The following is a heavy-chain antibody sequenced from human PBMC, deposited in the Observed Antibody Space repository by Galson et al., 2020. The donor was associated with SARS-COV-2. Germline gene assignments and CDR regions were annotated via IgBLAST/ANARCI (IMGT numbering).Heavy chain of an antibody. J-gene: IGHJ4*02. V-gene: IGHV2-70*04. CDR2: IDWDDDK. Sequence: EWLARIDWDDDKFYNTSLRTRLTISKDTSKNQVVLTMTNVDPVDTATYYCARCPTSSEVQSRFDYWGQGTLVTVSS. CDR3: ARCPTSSEVQSRFDY.